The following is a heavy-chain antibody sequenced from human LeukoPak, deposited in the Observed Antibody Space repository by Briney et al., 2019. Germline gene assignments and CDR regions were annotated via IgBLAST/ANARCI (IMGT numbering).Heavy chain of an antibody. V-gene: IGHV4-59*08. CDR3: ARHAFASPLDI. J-gene: IGHJ4*02. D-gene: IGHD2-21*01. Sequence: SETLSLACAVPDVSISGYYWSWIRQPPGKGLEWIGYIYHTGDSNQNPSLKGRVTVTLDTPKNQVSLKVTSVTAADTAVYYCARHAFASPLDIWGQGTVVTVSS. CDR1: DVSISGYY. CDR2: IYHTGDS.